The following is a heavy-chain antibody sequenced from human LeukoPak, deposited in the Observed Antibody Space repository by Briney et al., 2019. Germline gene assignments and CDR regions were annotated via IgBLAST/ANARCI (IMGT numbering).Heavy chain of an antibody. V-gene: IGHV1-2*02. D-gene: IGHD6-19*01. CDR2: INPNSGGT. J-gene: IGHJ5*02. Sequence: ASVKVSCKASGYTFTGYYMHWVRQASGQGLEWMGWINPNSGGTNYAQKFQGRVTMTRDTSISTAYMELSRLRSDDTAVYYCARDRGSGRYNWFDPWGQGTLVTVSS. CDR1: GYTFTGYY. CDR3: ARDRGSGRYNWFDP.